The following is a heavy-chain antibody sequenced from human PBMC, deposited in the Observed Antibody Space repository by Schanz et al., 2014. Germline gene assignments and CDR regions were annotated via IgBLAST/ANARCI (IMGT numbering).Heavy chain of an antibody. CDR2: MSYDGSIK. CDR1: GFTFSSYG. CDR3: ARPRFDYGEVDY. D-gene: IGHD4-17*01. Sequence: QVQLVESGGGVVQPGRSLRLSCAASGFTFSSYGMHWVRQAPGKGLEWVAAMSYDGSIKYYGDSVKGRFTISRDNSKNTLYLRMSSLRAEDTAVYYCARPRFDYGEVDYWGQGTLVTVSS. V-gene: IGHV3-33*01. J-gene: IGHJ4*02.